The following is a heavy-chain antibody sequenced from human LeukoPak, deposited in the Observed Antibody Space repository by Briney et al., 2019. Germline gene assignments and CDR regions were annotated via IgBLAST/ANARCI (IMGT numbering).Heavy chain of an antibody. V-gene: IGHV3-13*01. Sequence: GGSLRLSCAASGFTFSNYDMHWVRQATGKGLEWVSGIGTAGDIYYPGSVKCRFTISRDKAKNSLYLQMNSLRAEDTAVYYCVGWINRIAAAGTHDAFDIWGQGTKVTVSS. CDR1: GFTFSNYD. D-gene: IGHD6-13*01. CDR2: IGTAGDI. J-gene: IGHJ3*02. CDR3: VGWINRIAAAGTHDAFDI.